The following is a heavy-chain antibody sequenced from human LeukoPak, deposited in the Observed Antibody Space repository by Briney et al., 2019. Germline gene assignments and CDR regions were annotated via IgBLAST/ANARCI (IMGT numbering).Heavy chain of an antibody. J-gene: IGHJ4*02. D-gene: IGHD5-12*01. CDR3: ARLGDIVATIGGGLDY. CDR2: IYYSGST. Sequence: PSETLSLTRTVSGGSISSSSYYWGWIRQPPGKGLEWIGSIYYSGSTYYNPSLKSRVTISVDTSKNQFSLKLSSVTAADTAVYYCARLGDIVATIGGGLDYWGQGTLVTVSS. V-gene: IGHV4-39*01. CDR1: GGSISSSSYY.